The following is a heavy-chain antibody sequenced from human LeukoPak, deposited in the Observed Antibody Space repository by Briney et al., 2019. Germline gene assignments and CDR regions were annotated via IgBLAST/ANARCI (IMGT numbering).Heavy chain of an antibody. CDR3: ARDQSPKLVPSFGLDY. V-gene: IGHV3-21*05. J-gene: IGHJ4*02. Sequence: GGSLRLSCAASGFIFSSYSMNWVRQAPGKGLEWVSYISSSSSYIYYADSVKGRFTISRDNAKNSLYLQMNSLRAEDTAVYYCARDQSPKLVPSFGLDYWGQGTLVTVSS. CDR1: GFIFSSYS. CDR2: ISSSSSYI. D-gene: IGHD6-13*01.